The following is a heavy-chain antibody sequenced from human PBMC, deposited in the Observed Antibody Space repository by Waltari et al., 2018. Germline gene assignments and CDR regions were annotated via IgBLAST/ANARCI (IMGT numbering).Heavy chain of an antibody. V-gene: IGHV4-39*01. D-gene: IGHD3-3*01. Sequence: QLQLQESGPQLVKPSETLSLTCTVSGASLDTTTHSWGWVRQPPGKGLEWIGSIYYTGTTYYNPSLKSRMTISADTSKTQFSLRLSSVTAADTAVYYCARHINFWSGYYFDSWGQGTLVTVSS. CDR1: GASLDTTTHS. J-gene: IGHJ4*02. CDR3: ARHINFWSGYYFDS. CDR2: IYYTGTT.